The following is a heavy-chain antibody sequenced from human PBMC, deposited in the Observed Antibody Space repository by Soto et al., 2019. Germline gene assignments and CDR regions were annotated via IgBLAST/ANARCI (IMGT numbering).Heavy chain of an antibody. Sequence: ETLSLTCAVYGGSFSGYYWSWIRQPPGKGLEWIGEINHSGSTNYNPSLKSRVTISVETSKNQFSLKLSSVTAADTAVYYCARAPYYSAHYYYGMDVWGQGTTVTVSS. V-gene: IGHV4-34*01. CDR2: INHSGST. CDR1: GGSFSGYY. J-gene: IGHJ6*02. CDR3: ARAPYYSAHYYYGMDV. D-gene: IGHD3-10*01.